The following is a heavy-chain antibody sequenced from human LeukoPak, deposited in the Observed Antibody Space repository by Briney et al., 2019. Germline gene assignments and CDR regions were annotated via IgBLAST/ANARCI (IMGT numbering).Heavy chain of an antibody. CDR1: GGSISSYY. Sequence: SETLSLTCTVSGGSISSYYWSWIRQPAGKGLEWIGRIYTSGSTNYNPSFKSRVTMSVDTSKNQFSLKLSSVTAADTAVYYCARVGNYYDSSGYYYWGQGTLVTVSS. J-gene: IGHJ4*02. V-gene: IGHV4-4*07. D-gene: IGHD3-22*01. CDR2: IYTSGST. CDR3: ARVGNYYDSSGYYY.